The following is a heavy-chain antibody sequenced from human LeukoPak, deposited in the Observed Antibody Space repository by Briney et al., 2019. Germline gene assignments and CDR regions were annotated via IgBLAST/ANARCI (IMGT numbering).Heavy chain of an antibody. J-gene: IGHJ4*02. CDR3: AKDGLLLRGPLLIYFFDF. D-gene: IGHD3-10*01. CDR2: IYYSGST. V-gene: IGHV4-59*01. CDR1: GGSISSYY. Sequence: SETLSLTCTVSGGSISSYYWSWIRQPPGKGLEWIGYIYYSGSTNYNPSLKSRVTISVDTSKNQFSLKLSSVTAADTATYYCAKDGLLLRGPLLIYFFDFWGQGTLVTVSS.